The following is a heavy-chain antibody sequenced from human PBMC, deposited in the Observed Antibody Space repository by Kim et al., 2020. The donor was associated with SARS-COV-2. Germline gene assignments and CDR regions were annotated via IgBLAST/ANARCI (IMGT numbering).Heavy chain of an antibody. CDR1: GFTFDDYA. CDR3: AKDMELQLADYYYYYGMDV. V-gene: IGHV3-43*02. J-gene: IGHJ6*02. D-gene: IGHD1-7*01. Sequence: GGSLRLSCAASGFTFDDYAMHWVRQAPGKGLEWVSLISGDGGSTYYADSVKGRFTISRDNSKNSLYLQMNSLRTEDTALYYCAKDMELQLADYYYYYGMDVWGRGTTVTVSS. CDR2: ISGDGGST.